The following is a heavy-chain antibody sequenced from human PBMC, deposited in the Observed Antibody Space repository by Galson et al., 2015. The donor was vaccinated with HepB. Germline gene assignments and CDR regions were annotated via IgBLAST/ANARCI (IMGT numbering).Heavy chain of an antibody. V-gene: IGHV3-30-3*01. Sequence: LRLSCAASGFTLSGYAMHWVRQAPGKGLEWMAVISSDGSIQHYADSVKGRFTISRDNSKNTLYLEMNSLRAEDTAAYYCARDYGSYSGGGWYSVAFDIWGQGTMVTVSS. D-gene: IGHD2-15*01. J-gene: IGHJ3*02. CDR3: ARDYGSYSGGGWYSVAFDI. CDR2: ISSDGSIQ. CDR1: GFTLSGYA.